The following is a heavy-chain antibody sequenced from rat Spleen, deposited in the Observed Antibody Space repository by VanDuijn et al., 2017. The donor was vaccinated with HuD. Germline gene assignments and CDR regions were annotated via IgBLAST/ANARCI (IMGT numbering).Heavy chain of an antibody. CDR2: ISYEGSST. V-gene: IGHV5-22*01. J-gene: IGHJ4*01. CDR1: GFTFSDYY. Sequence: EVQLVESDGGLVQPGRSLKLSCAASGFTFSDYYMAWVRQAPKKGLEWVASISYEGSSTYYGDSVKGRFTISRDNAKSTLYLQMDSLRSEDTATYYCTTRFTDAWGQGASVTVSS. CDR3: TTRFTDA.